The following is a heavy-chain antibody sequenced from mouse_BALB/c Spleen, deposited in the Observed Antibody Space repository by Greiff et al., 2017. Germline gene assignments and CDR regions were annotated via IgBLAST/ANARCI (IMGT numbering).Heavy chain of an antibody. V-gene: IGHV3-2*02. CDR2: ISYSGST. CDR1: GYSITSDYA. CDR3: ARDPEFDY. J-gene: IGHJ2*01. Sequence: EVQLQESGPGLVKPSQSLSLTCTVTGYSITSDYAWNWIRQFPGNKLEWMGYISYSGSTSYNPSLKSRISITRDTSKNQFFLQLNSVTTEDTATYYCARDPEFDYWGQGTTLTVSS.